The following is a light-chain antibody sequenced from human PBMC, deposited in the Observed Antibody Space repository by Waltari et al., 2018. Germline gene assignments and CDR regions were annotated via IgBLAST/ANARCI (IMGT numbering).Light chain of an antibody. Sequence: QSALTQPHSVSGSPGQSVTISCTGTSSDVARYKYVSWYQQHPGKAPKLMTSEVSNRPSGVPDRVSGSKSGNTASLTISGLQAEDEADYYCSAHAGTYAYWVFGGGTKLTVL. J-gene: IGLJ3*02. V-gene: IGLV2-11*02. CDR3: SAHAGTYAYWV. CDR2: EVS. CDR1: SSDVARYKY.